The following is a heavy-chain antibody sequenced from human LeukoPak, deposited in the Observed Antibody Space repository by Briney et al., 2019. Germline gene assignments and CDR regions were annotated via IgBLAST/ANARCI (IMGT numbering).Heavy chain of an antibody. CDR3: TTAKNDH. J-gene: IGHJ4*02. Sequence: GGSLRLSCAASGFTFSRYSMNWVRQAPGKGLEWVSYITNSSNTIFYADSVKGRFTISRDSAKNSLYLQMSSLRAEDTAVYYCTTAKNDHWGQGTLVTVSS. V-gene: IGHV3-48*04. CDR1: GFTFSRYS. CDR2: ITNSSNTI.